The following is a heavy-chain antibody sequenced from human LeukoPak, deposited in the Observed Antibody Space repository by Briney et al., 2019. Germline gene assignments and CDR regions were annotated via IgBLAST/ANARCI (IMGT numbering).Heavy chain of an antibody. CDR3: ARDSGMATILLGPDAFDI. J-gene: IGHJ3*02. Sequence: SETLSLTCAVSGGSISSGGYYWGWIRQHPGKGLEWIGYIYYSGSTYYNPSLKSRVTISVDTSKNQFSLKLSSVTAADTAVYYCARDSGMATILLGPDAFDIWGQGTMVTVSS. CDR2: IYYSGST. V-gene: IGHV4-31*11. CDR1: GGSISSGGYY. D-gene: IGHD5-24*01.